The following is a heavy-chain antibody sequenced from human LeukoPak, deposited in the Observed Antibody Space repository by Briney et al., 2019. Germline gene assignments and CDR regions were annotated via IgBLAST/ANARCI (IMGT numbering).Heavy chain of an antibody. J-gene: IGHJ6*02. CDR1: GNTFTNNF. D-gene: IGHD6-13*01. CDR2: INPSGSAT. V-gene: IGHV1-46*01. CDR3: ARDYVTGYSSSWIMGYYYYYGMDV. Sequence: WASVKVTCKASGNTFTNNFMHWVRQASGQGLEWMGLINPSGSATTYPQKLQGRVTMTTDTSTSTAYMELRSLRSDDTAVYYCARDYVTGYSSSWIMGYYYYYGMDVWGQGTTVTVSS.